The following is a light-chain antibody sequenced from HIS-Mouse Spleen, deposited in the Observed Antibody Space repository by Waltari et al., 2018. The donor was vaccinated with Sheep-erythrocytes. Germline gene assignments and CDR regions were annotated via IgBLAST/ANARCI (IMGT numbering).Light chain of an antibody. V-gene: IGLV1-47*01. CDR3: AAWDDSLSGNWV. CDR1: ISNIGSNY. J-gene: IGLJ3*02. CDR2: RNN. Sequence: QSVLTQPPSASGTPGQRVTISCSGRISNIGSNYVYWYQQLPGTAPKLLSYRNNQRHSGVPDRFSCSTSGTSASLVISGLRSEDEADYYCAAWDDSLSGNWVFGGGTKLTVL.